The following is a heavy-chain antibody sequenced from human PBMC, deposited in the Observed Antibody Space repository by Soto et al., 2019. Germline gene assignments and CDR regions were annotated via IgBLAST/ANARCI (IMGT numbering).Heavy chain of an antibody. CDR3: AREEGSAYNFGYGMDV. Sequence: GGSLRLSCAASGFTVGTNFMNWVRQAPGKGLEWVSIIYNGGRPDYADSVKGRFTVSRDNSKNTLYLQMNSLRVEDTGVYYCAREEGSAYNFGYGMDVWGQGTTVTVSS. CDR2: IYNGGRP. CDR1: GFTVGTNF. J-gene: IGHJ6*02. D-gene: IGHD5-18*01. V-gene: IGHV3-53*01.